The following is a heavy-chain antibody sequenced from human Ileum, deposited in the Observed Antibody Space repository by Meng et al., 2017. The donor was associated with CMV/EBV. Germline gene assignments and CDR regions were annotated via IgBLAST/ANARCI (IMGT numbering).Heavy chain of an antibody. CDR2: ISAYNGNT. V-gene: IGHV1-18*01. CDR3: ARDRKGGWFDP. D-gene: IGHD1-14*01. J-gene: IGHJ5*02. Sequence: ASVQFSCNASGYTFTSYGISWVRQAPGQGLEWIGWISAYNGNTNYAQKLQGRVTMTTDTSTSTAYMELRSLRSDDTAVYYCARDRKGGWFDPWGQGTLVTVSS. CDR1: GYTFTSYG.